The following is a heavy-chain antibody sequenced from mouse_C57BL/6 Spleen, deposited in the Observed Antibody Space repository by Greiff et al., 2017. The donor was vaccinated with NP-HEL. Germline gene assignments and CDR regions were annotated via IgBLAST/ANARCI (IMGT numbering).Heavy chain of an antibody. CDR2: ISSGSSTI. D-gene: IGHD4-1*02. Sequence: EVKLVESGGGLVKPGGSLKLSCAASRFTFSDSGMHWVRQAPEKGLEWVAYISSGSSTIYYADTVKGRFTISRDNAKNTLFLQMTSLRSEDTAMYYCARQLGRDYFDYWGQGTTLTVSS. CDR3: ARQLGRDYFDY. V-gene: IGHV5-17*01. CDR1: RFTFSDSG. J-gene: IGHJ2*01.